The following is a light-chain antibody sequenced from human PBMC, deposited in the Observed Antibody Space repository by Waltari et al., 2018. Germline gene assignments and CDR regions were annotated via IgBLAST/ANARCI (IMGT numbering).Light chain of an antibody. CDR3: QQYYRTPLT. V-gene: IGKV4-1*01. CDR2: WAS. CDR1: QSVLYSSNNKNY. J-gene: IGKJ5*01. Sequence: DIVMTQSPDSLAVSLGERATINCKSSQSVLYSSNNKNYLAWYQQKPGQPPKLLMYWASTREAGVPDRFSGSGSGTDFTLTISSLQAEDVAVYYCQQYYRTPLTFGQGTRLEIK.